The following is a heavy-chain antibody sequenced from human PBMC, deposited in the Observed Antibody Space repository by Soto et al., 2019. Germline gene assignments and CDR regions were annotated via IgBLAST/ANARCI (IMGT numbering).Heavy chain of an antibody. V-gene: IGHV3-74*01. CDR1: GFIFTNSW. CDR3: AKDSWYFDL. CDR2: IDTSGIST. J-gene: IGHJ4*02. Sequence: PGGSRRLSCEASGFIFTNSWRHWVRQVPGKGLVWVSRIDTSGISTSHADSVKGRFTISRDNAKNTVSLQMNSLRAEDTGVYYCAKDSWYFDLWSQGSLVTVSS. D-gene: IGHD6-13*01.